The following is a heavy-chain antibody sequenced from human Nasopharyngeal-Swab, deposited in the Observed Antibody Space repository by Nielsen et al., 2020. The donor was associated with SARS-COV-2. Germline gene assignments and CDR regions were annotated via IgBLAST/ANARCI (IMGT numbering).Heavy chain of an antibody. CDR2: IDPSDSYT. CDR1: GYSFTSYW. V-gene: IGHV5-10-1*01. CDR3: ARIWGDIVVVPAAPTPYYYYYMGV. D-gene: IGHD2-2*01. Sequence: GESLKISCKGSGYSFTSYWISWVRQMPGKGLEWMGRIDPSDSYTNYSPSFQGHVTISADKSISTAYLQWSSLKASDTAMYYCARIWGDIVVVPAAPTPYYYYYMGVWGKGTTVTVSS. J-gene: IGHJ6*03.